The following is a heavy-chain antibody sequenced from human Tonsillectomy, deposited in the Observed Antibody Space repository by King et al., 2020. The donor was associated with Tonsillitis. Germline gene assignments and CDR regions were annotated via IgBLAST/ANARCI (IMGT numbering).Heavy chain of an antibody. D-gene: IGHD1-26*01. CDR3: ERDHKPEGGGYGNAFDI. V-gene: IGHV1-69*01. CDR1: GGTFSSYA. J-gene: IGHJ3*02. CDR2: IIPIFGTA. Sequence: QLVQSGAEVKKPGSSVKVSCKASGGTFSSYAISWVRQAPGQGLEWMGGIIPIFGTANYAQKFQGRVTITADESTSTAYMVLSSLRSEDTAVYYCERDHKPEGGGYGNAFDIWGQGTVSPSLQ.